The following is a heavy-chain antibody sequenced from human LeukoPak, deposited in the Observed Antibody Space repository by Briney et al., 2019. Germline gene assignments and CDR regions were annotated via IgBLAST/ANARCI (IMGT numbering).Heavy chain of an antibody. Sequence: ASVKVSCKASGYTFTSYYMHWVRHAHGQGLEWMGIINPSGGSTSYAQKFQGRVTMTRDTSTSTVYMELSSLRSEDTAVYYCARWVEEDPLDDAFDIWGQGTMVTVSS. CDR2: INPSGGST. J-gene: IGHJ3*02. V-gene: IGHV1-46*01. CDR3: ARWVEEDPLDDAFDI. CDR1: GYTFTSYY. D-gene: IGHD2-15*01.